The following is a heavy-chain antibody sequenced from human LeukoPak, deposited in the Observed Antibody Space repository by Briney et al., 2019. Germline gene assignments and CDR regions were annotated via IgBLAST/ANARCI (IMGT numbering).Heavy chain of an antibody. J-gene: IGHJ4*02. CDR3: AKGAYDYIEMGYFDY. D-gene: IGHD5-12*01. CDR2: IVASSGST. Sequence: GGSLRLSCAASGFSISNSAMSWVRQAPGRGLEWVSLIVASSGSTFYADSVKGRFTISRDSSKNTLYLQMNSLRAEDMAVYYCAKGAYDYIEMGYFDYWGQGTLVTVSS. CDR1: GFSISNSA. V-gene: IGHV3-23*01.